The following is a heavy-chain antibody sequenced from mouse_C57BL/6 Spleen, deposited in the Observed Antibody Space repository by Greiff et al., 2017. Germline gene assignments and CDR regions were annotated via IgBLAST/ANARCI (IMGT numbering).Heavy chain of an antibody. CDR3: ARRLLRGDYFDY. D-gene: IGHD2-3*01. CDR1: GYAFSSYW. CDR2: IYPGDGDT. J-gene: IGHJ2*01. V-gene: IGHV1-80*01. Sequence: VQLQQSGAELVKPGASVKISCKASGYAFSSYWMNWVKQRPGKGLEWIGQIYPGDGDTNYNGKFKGKATLTADKSSSTAYMQLSSLTSEDSAVYFCARRLLRGDYFDYWGQGTTLTVSS.